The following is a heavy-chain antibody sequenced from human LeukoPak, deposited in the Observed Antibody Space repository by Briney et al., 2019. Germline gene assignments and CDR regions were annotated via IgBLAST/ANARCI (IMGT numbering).Heavy chain of an antibody. D-gene: IGHD6-19*01. V-gene: IGHV7-4-1*02. J-gene: IGHJ1*01. CDR1: GYTFTSYA. CDR2: INTNTGNP. CDR3: ARGKSIAVAGKVREYFQH. Sequence: ASVKVSCKASGYTFTSYAMNWVRQAPGQGLEWMGWINTNTGNPTYAQGFTGRFVFSLDTSVSTAYLQISSLKAEDTAVYYCARGKSIAVAGKVREYFQHWGQGTLVTVSS.